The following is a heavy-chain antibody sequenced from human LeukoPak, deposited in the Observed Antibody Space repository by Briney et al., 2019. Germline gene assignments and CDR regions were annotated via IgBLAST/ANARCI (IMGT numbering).Heavy chain of an antibody. D-gene: IGHD5-12*01. Sequence: PGGSLRLSCAASGFTFSSYAMSWVRQAPGKGLEWVSRIKSEIDGGATDYAAPVQGRFTISRDDSQATLYLQMNSLKTEDTAVYYCTTGGSVIVAGTRAFDIWGQGTMVTVSS. J-gene: IGHJ3*02. CDR3: TTGGSVIVAGTRAFDI. V-gene: IGHV3-15*01. CDR1: GFTFSSYA. CDR2: IKSEIDGGAT.